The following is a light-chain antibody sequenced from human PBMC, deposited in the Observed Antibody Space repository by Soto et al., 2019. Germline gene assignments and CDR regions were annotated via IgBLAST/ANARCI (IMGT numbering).Light chain of an antibody. J-gene: IGKJ2*01. CDR1: QSVSSSY. Sequence: EIVLTQSPGTLSLSPGERATLSCRASQSVSSSYLAWYQQKPGQAPRLLIYGASSRATGIPDRFSGSGSGTDFTLNISRLEPEDFAVYYCQQYGSSSYTFGQWTKLEIK. CDR2: GAS. V-gene: IGKV3-20*01. CDR3: QQYGSSSYT.